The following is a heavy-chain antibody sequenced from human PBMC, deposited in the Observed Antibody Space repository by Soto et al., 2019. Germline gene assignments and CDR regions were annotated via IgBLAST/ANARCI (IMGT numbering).Heavy chain of an antibody. J-gene: IGHJ6*03. CDR2: IRSKANSYAT. Sequence: GGSLRLSCAASGFTFSGSAMHWVRQASGKGLEWVGRIRSKANSYATAYAASVKGRFTISRDDSKNTAYLQMNSLKTEDTAVYYCTRHYDYGDSNFYYYYMDVWGKGTTVTVSS. D-gene: IGHD4-17*01. V-gene: IGHV3-73*01. CDR3: TRHYDYGDSNFYYYYMDV. CDR1: GFTFSGSA.